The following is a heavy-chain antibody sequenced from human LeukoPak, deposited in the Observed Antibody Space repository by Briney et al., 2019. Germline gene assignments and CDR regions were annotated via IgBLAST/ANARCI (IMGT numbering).Heavy chain of an antibody. Sequence: SVKVSCKASGYTFTSYYMHWVRQAPGQGLEWMGRIIPILGIANYAQKFQGRVTITADKSTSTAYMELSSLRSEDTAVYYCASLRWQEVDGMDVWGQGTTVTVSS. CDR1: GYTFTSYY. D-gene: IGHD4-23*01. J-gene: IGHJ6*02. CDR2: IIPILGIA. CDR3: ASLRWQEVDGMDV. V-gene: IGHV1-69*02.